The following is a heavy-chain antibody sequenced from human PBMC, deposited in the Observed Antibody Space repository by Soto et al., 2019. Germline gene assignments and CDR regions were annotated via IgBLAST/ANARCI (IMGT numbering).Heavy chain of an antibody. CDR3: ARSQAYYGSGSYYKSVGGMDV. V-gene: IGHV1-69*06. Sequence: QVQLVQSGAEVKKPGSSVKVSCKASGGTFSSYAISWVRQAPGQGLEWMGGIIPIFGTANYAQKFQGRVTITADKSTSTAYMELSSRRSEDTAVYYCARSQAYYGSGSYYKSVGGMDVWGQGTTVTVSS. D-gene: IGHD3-10*01. J-gene: IGHJ6*02. CDR2: IIPIFGTA. CDR1: GGTFSSYA.